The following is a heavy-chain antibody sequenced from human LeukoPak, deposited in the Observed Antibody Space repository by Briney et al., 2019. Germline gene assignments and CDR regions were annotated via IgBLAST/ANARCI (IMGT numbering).Heavy chain of an antibody. J-gene: IGHJ4*02. CDR2: ISSSGSTT. V-gene: IGHV3-48*03. CDR3: ARDVWFGGIDY. D-gene: IGHD3-10*01. CDR1: GFTFSSYE. Sequence: GGSLRLSCAASGFTFSSYEMNWVRQAPGKGLEWVSYISSSGSTTYYADSVKGRFTISRDNAKNSLYLQMNSLRAEDTAVYYCARDVWFGGIDYWGQGTLVTVSS.